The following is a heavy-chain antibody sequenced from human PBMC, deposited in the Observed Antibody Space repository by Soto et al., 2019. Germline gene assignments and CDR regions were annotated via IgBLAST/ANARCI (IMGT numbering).Heavy chain of an antibody. D-gene: IGHD3-22*01. J-gene: IGHJ6*02. V-gene: IGHV4-59*01. CDR2: IYYSGST. CDR3: ARDRRTYYDSHYCYYGMDV. Sequence: PSETLSLTCTVSGGSISSYYWSWIRQPPGKGLEWIGYIYYSGSTNYNPSLKSRVTISVDTSKNQFSLKLSSVTAADTAVYYCARDRRTYYDSHYCYYGMDVWGQGTTVTVSS. CDR1: GGSISSYY.